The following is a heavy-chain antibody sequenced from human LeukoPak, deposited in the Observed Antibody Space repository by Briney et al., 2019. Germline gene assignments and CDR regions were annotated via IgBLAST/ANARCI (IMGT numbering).Heavy chain of an antibody. Sequence: ASVKVSCKASRYTFTGYYMHWVRQAPGQGLEWMGWINPHSGDTNYAQKFQGRVTMTRDTSTSTAYTEVSRLRSDDTAVYYCAKDMRSRGYSGYDCFDYWGQGTLVTVSS. V-gene: IGHV1-2*02. CDR3: AKDMRSRGYSGYDCFDY. J-gene: IGHJ4*02. D-gene: IGHD5-12*01. CDR2: INPHSGDT. CDR1: RYTFTGYY.